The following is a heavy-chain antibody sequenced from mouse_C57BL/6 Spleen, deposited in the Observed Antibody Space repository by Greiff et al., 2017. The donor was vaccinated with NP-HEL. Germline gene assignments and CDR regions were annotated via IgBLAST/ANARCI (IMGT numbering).Heavy chain of an antibody. J-gene: IGHJ1*03. CDR1: GFTFSSYA. D-gene: IGHD1-1*01. Sequence: VQLKESGEGLVKPGGSLKLSCAASGFTFSSYAMSWVRQTPEKRLEWVAYISSGGDYIYYADTVKGRFTISRDNARNTLYLQMSSLKSEDTAMYYCTRGFYYYGSSSHWYFDVWGTGTTVTVSS. CDR3: TRGFYYYGSSSHWYFDV. V-gene: IGHV5-9-1*02. CDR2: ISSGGDYI.